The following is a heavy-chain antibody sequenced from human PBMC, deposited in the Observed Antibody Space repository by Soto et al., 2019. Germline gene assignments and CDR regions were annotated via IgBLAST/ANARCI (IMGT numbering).Heavy chain of an antibody. CDR1: GFSFEDYG. CDR2: INWNSGRM. CDR3: AKAISFYYYFMDV. J-gene: IGHJ6*03. Sequence: GGSLRLSCAASGFSFEDYGMHWVRQAPWKGLEWVSGINWNSGRMGYADSVKGRFTISRDNAKNSLYLQMNSLRPEDTALYYCAKAISFYYYFMDVWGKGTTVTVSS. V-gene: IGHV3-9*01.